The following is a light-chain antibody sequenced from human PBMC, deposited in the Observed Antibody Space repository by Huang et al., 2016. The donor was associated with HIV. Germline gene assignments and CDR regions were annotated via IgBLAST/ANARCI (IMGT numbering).Light chain of an antibody. V-gene: IGKV3-15*01. CDR2: GAS. CDR1: QSVTRN. Sequence: EIVMTQSPATLSLSPGERATLSCRASQSVTRNLAWYQQKPGQAPGLLIYGASTRATGIPARFSGSGSGTEFTLTISSLQSEDFAVYYCQQYNYWPQTFGQGTKVEIK. J-gene: IGKJ1*01. CDR3: QQYNYWPQT.